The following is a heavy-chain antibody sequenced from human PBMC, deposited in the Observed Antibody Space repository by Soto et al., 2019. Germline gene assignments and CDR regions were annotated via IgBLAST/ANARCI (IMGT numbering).Heavy chain of an antibody. D-gene: IGHD6-19*01. Sequence: RASVKVSCKASGYTFTSYGISWVRQAPGQGLEWMGWISAYNGNTNYAQKLQGRVTMTTDTSTSTAYMELRSLRSDDTAVYYCARVEAVAGTSGSNYWGQGTLVTVSS. J-gene: IGHJ4*02. CDR2: ISAYNGNT. V-gene: IGHV1-18*01. CDR3: ARVEAVAGTSGSNY. CDR1: GYTFTSYG.